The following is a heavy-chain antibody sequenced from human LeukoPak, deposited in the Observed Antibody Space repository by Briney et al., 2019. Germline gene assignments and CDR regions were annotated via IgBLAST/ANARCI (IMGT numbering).Heavy chain of an antibody. CDR2: IYSGGST. J-gene: IGHJ6*02. Sequence: GGSLRLSCAASGFTVSSNYMSWVRQAPGKGLEWVSVIYSGGSTYYADSVKGRFTISRDNSKNTLYLQMNSLRAEDAAVYYCARPSYYYYYGMDVWGQGTTVTVSS. V-gene: IGHV3-53*01. CDR3: ARPSYYYYYGMDV. CDR1: GFTVSSNY.